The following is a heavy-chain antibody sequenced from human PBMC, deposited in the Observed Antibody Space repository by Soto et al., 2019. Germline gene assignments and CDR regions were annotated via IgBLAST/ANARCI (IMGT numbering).Heavy chain of an antibody. CDR3: ARSFGEKYDILTGFIAAFDI. Sequence: GGSLRLSCAASGFTFSSYAMHWVRQAPGKGLEYVSAISSNGGSTYYANSVKGRFTISRDNSKNTLYLQMGSLRAEDMAVYYCARSFGEKYDILTGFIAAFDIWGQGTMVTVSS. V-gene: IGHV3-64*01. CDR2: ISSNGGST. J-gene: IGHJ3*02. D-gene: IGHD3-9*01. CDR1: GFTFSSYA.